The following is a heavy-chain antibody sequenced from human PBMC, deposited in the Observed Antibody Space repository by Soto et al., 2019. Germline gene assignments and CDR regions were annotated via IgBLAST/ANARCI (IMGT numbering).Heavy chain of an antibody. Sequence: PSETLSLTCTFSGGSISSYYWSWIRQPPGKGLEWIGYIYYSGSNNYNPSLKSRITISVDTSKNQFSLKLSSVTAADTAVYYCARVSGSAPGYYYGMDVWGQGTTVT. D-gene: IGHD5-12*01. CDR1: GGSISSYY. V-gene: IGHV4-59*01. CDR2: IYYSGSN. CDR3: ARVSGSAPGYYYGMDV. J-gene: IGHJ6*02.